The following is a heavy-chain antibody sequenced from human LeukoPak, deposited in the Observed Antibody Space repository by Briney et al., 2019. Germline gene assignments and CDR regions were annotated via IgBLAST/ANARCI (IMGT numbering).Heavy chain of an antibody. D-gene: IGHD5-12*01. J-gene: IGHJ4*02. V-gene: IGHV3-21*04. CDR3: AKLTSGWVVAAFDF. Sequence: PGGSLRLSCAASGFAFNNYSMNWVRQAPGMGLEWVSSTSSRSTYIFYADSVKGRFTVSRDNSKNTLYLQMNSLRAEDTAVYYCAKLTSGWVVAAFDFWGQGTLVSVSS. CDR1: GFAFNNYS. CDR2: TSSRSTYI.